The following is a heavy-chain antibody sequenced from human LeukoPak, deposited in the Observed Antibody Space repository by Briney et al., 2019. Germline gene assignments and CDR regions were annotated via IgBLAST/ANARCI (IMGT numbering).Heavy chain of an antibody. CDR1: GYTFTDYY. J-gene: IGHJ3*02. D-gene: IGHD2-15*01. Sequence: GASMKVSCKASGYTFTDYYLHWVRQAPGQGLEWMGWINPDSGVTNYPQKFQGRVTMTRDTSSSTAYMELSRLRSDDTAIYYCARDGTFDIWGLGTMVTVSS. V-gene: IGHV1-2*02. CDR3: ARDGTFDI. CDR2: INPDSGVT.